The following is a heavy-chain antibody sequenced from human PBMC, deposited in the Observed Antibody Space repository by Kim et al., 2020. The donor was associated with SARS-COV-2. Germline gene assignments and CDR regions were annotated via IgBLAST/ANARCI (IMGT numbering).Heavy chain of an antibody. V-gene: IGHV1-3*01. J-gene: IGHJ1*01. D-gene: IGHD3-22*01. CDR2: INAGNGNT. CDR3: ARYKSPRYDSSGYYFQH. CDR1: GYTFTSYA. Sequence: ASVKVSCKASGYTFTSYAMHWVRQAPGQRLEWMGWINAGNGNTKYSQKFQGRVTITRDTSASTAYMELSSLRSEDTAVYYCARYKSPRYDSSGYYFQHWGQGTLVTVSS.